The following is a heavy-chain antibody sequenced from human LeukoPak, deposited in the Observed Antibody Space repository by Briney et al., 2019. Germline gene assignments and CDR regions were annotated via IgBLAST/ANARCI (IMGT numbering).Heavy chain of an antibody. CDR1: GYVFTTYW. D-gene: IGHD3-3*01. J-gene: IGHJ4*02. CDR2: IYPGDSDT. V-gene: IGHV5-51*01. Sequence: GESLKISCKGSGYVFTTYWIAWVRQMPGKGLEWMGIIYPGDSDTRYSPSFQGQVTISADKSISTAYLQWSSLKASDSAMYYCATTAQTIFGVVSHFDHWGQGTLVTVSS. CDR3: ATTAQTIFGVVSHFDH.